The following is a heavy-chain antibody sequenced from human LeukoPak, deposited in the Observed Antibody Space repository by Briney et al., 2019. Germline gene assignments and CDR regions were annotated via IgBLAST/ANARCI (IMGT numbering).Heavy chain of an antibody. V-gene: IGHV4-39*07. CDR1: DGSFSSSSDS. Sequence: ETLSLTRTVSDGSFSSSSDSWGWIRQPPGKGLEWIGSIDYSGTTYYNPSLKSRVTIAVDPSKNQFSLRLSFVSAADTAVYYCARDSPEGTYAFDNWGQGTLVTVSS. CDR3: ARDSPEGTYAFDN. D-gene: IGHD3-16*01. CDR2: IDYSGTT. J-gene: IGHJ4*02.